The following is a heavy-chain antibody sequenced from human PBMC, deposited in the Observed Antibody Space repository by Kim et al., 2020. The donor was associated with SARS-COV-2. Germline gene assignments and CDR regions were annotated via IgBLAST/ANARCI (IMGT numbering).Heavy chain of an antibody. CDR2: INHSGST. J-gene: IGHJ4*02. D-gene: IGHD1-7*01. CDR3: ARVNWNYYGTDY. Sequence: SETLSLTCAVYGGSFSGYYWSWIRQPPGKGLEWIGEINHSGSTNYNPSLKSRVTISVDTSKNQFSLKLSSVTAADTAVYYCARVNWNYYGTDYWGQGTLVTVSS. CDR1: GGSFSGYY. V-gene: IGHV4-34*01.